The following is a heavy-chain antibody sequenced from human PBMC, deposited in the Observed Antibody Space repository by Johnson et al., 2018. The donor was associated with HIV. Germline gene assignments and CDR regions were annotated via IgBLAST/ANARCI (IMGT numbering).Heavy chain of an antibody. Sequence: VQLVESGGGVVQPGKSLTLSCVGSGLSFSRYWMHWVRQAPGKGLVWVSRINTDGSSTSYADSVKGRFTISRDNAKNTLYLQMNRLRAGDTGVYYCARGGTYNWSPDRIGNAFDIWGQGTTVTVSS. V-gene: IGHV3-74*01. CDR1: GLSFSRYW. CDR2: INTDGSST. J-gene: IGHJ3*02. CDR3: ARGGTYNWSPDRIGNAFDI. D-gene: IGHD1-20*01.